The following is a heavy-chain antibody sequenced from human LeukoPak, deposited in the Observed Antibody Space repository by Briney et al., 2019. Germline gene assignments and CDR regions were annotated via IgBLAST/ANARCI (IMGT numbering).Heavy chain of an antibody. J-gene: IGHJ4*02. CDR2: IWYDGSNK. CDR1: GFTFSSYV. CDR3: ARSRGYGSGSYYDY. Sequence: GGSLRLSCAASGFTFSSYVMHWVRQAPGKGLEWVAVIWYDGSNKYYADSVKGRFTISRDNSKNTLYLQMNSLRAEDTAVYYCARSRGYGSGSYYDYWGQGTLVTVSS. D-gene: IGHD3-10*01. V-gene: IGHV3-33*01.